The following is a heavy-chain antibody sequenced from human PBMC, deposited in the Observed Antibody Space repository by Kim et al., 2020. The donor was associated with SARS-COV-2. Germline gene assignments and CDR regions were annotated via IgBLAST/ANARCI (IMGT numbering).Heavy chain of an antibody. D-gene: IGHD3-10*01. CDR2: IIPIFGTA. Sequence: SVKVSCKASGGTFSSYAISWVRQAPGQGLEWMGGIIPIFGTANYAQKFQGRVTITADESTSTAYMELSSLRSEDTAVYYCARPTYYYGSGSYYNTYYYGMDVWGQGTTVTVSS. V-gene: IGHV1-69*13. J-gene: IGHJ6*02. CDR3: ARPTYYYGSGSYYNTYYYGMDV. CDR1: GGTFSSYA.